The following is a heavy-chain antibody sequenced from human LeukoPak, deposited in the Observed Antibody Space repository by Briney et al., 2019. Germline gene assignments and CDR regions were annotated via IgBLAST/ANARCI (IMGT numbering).Heavy chain of an antibody. CDR1: GFTVSSNY. Sequence: GGSLRLSCAASGFTVSSNYMSWVRQAPGKGLEWVSVIYSGGSTYYADSVKGRFTISRDNSKNTLYLQMNSLRAEDTAVYYCARASGGRWLQFAAFDIWGQGTMVTVSS. CDR3: ARASGGRWLQFAAFDI. J-gene: IGHJ3*02. CDR2: IYSGGST. V-gene: IGHV3-53*01. D-gene: IGHD5-24*01.